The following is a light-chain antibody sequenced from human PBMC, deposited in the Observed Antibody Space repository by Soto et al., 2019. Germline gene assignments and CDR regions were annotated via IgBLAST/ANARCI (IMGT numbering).Light chain of an antibody. J-gene: IGKJ2*01. CDR2: GAS. Sequence: EIVLTQSPATLSVSPGERATLSCRASQSVSSNLAWYQQKPGQAPRLLIYGASTRATGIPARSSGSGSGTEFSLTISSLQSEDFAVYYCQQYTNWPPYTFGQGTKLEI. CDR1: QSVSSN. V-gene: IGKV3D-15*01. CDR3: QQYTNWPPYT.